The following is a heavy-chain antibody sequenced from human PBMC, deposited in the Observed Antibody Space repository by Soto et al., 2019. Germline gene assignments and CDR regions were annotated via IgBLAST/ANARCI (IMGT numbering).Heavy chain of an antibody. J-gene: IGHJ6*02. CDR2: IYYSGST. CDR1: CGSISSYY. V-gene: IGHV4-59*01. CDR3: ARGPARDLYYYYGMDV. Sequence: SETLSLTCTVSCGSISSYYWSWIRQPPGKGLEWIGYIYYSGSTNYNPSLKSRVTISVDTSKNQFSLKLSSVTAADTAVYYCARGPARDLYYYYGMDVWGQGTTVTVSS.